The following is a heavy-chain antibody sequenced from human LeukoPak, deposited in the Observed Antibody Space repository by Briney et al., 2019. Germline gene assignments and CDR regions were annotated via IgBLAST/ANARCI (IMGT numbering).Heavy chain of an antibody. CDR1: GGSISSYY. CDR3: AGEDDYGDIYFDS. V-gene: IGHV4-4*07. Sequence: SGTLSLTCTVSGGSISSYYWSWIRQPAGKGLEWIGRTHTSGTTYYNPSLKSRVTMSVDTSKNQFSLKLSSVTAADTAIYYCAGEDDYGDIYFDSWGQGTLVTVSS. J-gene: IGHJ4*02. CDR2: THTSGTT. D-gene: IGHD4-17*01.